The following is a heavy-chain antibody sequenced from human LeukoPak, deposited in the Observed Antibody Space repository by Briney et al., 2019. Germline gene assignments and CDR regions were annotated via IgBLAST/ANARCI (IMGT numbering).Heavy chain of an antibody. CDR3: ARGQKYRNGYTVTELGSGYFAY. J-gene: IGHJ4*02. CDR1: GGSFNGYY. Sequence: SETLSLTCAVYGGSFNGYYWSWIRQPPGKGLEWIGYIYYSGRTNYNPSLKSRVTISIDTSKNQFSLTLSSVTTADAAVYYCARGQKYRNGYTVTELGSGYFAYWGQGTLVTVSS. D-gene: IGHD5-18*01. CDR2: IYYSGRT. V-gene: IGHV4-59*01.